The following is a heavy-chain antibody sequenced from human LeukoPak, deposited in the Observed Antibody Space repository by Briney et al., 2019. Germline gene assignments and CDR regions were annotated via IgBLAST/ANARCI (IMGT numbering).Heavy chain of an antibody. D-gene: IGHD2-15*01. V-gene: IGHV3-66*01. CDR3: ASKCSGGSCYGAFDI. CDR1: GFTVSSNY. Sequence: GGSLRLSCAASGFTVSSNYVNWVRQAPGKGLEWVSVIYTGGTTYYADSVKGRFTISRDNSKNTLYLQMNSLRAEDTAVYFCASKCSGGSCYGAFDIWGQGTMVTVSS. J-gene: IGHJ3*02. CDR2: IYTGGTT.